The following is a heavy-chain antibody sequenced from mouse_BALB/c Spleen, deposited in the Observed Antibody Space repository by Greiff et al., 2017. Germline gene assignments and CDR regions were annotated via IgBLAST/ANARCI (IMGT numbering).Heavy chain of an antibody. Sequence: EVKLVESGGGLVQPGGSLKLSCAASGFTFSSYGMSWVRQTPDKRLELVATINSNGGSTYYPDSVKGRFTISRDNAKNTLYLQMSSLKSEDTAMYYCARTGGLWGYAMDYWGQGTSVTVSS. CDR3: ARTGGLWGYAMDY. V-gene: IGHV5-6-3*01. CDR2: INSNGGST. CDR1: GFTFSSYG. J-gene: IGHJ4*01.